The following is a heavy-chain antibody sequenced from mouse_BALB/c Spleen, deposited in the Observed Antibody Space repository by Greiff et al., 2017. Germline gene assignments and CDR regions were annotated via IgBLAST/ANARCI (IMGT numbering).Heavy chain of an antibody. CDR1: GYTFTSYV. CDR3: ARYDYDSYYAMDY. Sequence: VQLKESGPELVKPGASVKMSCKASGYTFTSYVMHWVKQKPGQGLEWIGYINPYNDGTKYNEKFKGKATLTSDKSSSTAYMELSSLTSEDSAVYYCARYDYDSYYAMDYWGQGTSVTVSS. J-gene: IGHJ4*01. V-gene: IGHV1-14*01. CDR2: INPYNDGT. D-gene: IGHD2-4*01.